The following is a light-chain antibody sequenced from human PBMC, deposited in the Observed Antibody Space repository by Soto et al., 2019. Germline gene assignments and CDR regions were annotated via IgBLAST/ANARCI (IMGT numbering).Light chain of an antibody. CDR3: QQYYSTPRT. CDR1: QSVLYSSNNKNY. J-gene: IGKJ1*01. V-gene: IGKV4-1*01. Sequence: DIVMTQSPDSLAVSLGERATINCKSSQSVLYSSNNKNYLAWYQQKPGQPPKLLIYWASTRESGVPDRFSGSGSGTDFPLTISSLQAEDVAVYYCQQYYSTPRTFGQGTKVKIK. CDR2: WAS.